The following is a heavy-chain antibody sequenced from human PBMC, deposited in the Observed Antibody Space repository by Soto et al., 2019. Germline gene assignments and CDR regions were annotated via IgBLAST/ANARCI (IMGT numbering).Heavy chain of an antibody. CDR1: GGTFSSYT. V-gene: IGHV1-69*02. D-gene: IGHD3-10*01. CDR2: IIPILGIA. J-gene: IGHJ3*02. CDR3: ARGYYYGSGMNTESDAFDI. Sequence: ASVKVSCKASGGTFSSYTISWVRQAPGQGLEWMGRIIPILGIANYAQKFQGRVTITADKSTSTAYMELSSLRSEDTAVYYCARGYYYGSGMNTESDAFDIWGQGTMVTVSS.